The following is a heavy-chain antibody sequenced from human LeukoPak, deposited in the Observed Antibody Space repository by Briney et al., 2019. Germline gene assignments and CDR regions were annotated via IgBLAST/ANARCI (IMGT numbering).Heavy chain of an antibody. Sequence: GESLKISCKGSGYSFTSYWIGWVRPMPGKGLEWMGIIYPGDSDTRYSPSFQGQVTISADKSISTAYLQWSSLKASDTAMYYCARQRYGSGWYPEFGYWGQGTLVTVSS. J-gene: IGHJ4*02. V-gene: IGHV5-51*01. CDR3: ARQRYGSGWYPEFGY. CDR1: GYSFTSYW. D-gene: IGHD6-19*01. CDR2: IYPGDSDT.